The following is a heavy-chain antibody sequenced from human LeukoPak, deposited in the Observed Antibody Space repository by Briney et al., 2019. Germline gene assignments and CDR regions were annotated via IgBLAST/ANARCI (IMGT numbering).Heavy chain of an antibody. D-gene: IGHD4-17*01. CDR2: LSSSGGST. Sequence: GGSLRLSCAASGFTFSGAWMCWVRQAPGKGLEWVSGLSSSGGSTFYADSVKGRFTISRDNSKNTVYLQMNSLRGEDTAIYYCARGVTVTTDFWGQGTLVTVSS. J-gene: IGHJ4*02. CDR3: ARGVTVTTDF. CDR1: GFTFSGAW. V-gene: IGHV3-23*01.